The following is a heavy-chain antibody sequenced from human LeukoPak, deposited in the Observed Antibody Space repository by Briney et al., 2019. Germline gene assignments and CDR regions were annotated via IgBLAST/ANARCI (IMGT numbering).Heavy chain of an antibody. D-gene: IGHD6-13*01. CDR3: AKSIASAGTNSCYFMDV. CDR1: GYTFTGYY. V-gene: IGHV1-2*02. J-gene: IGHJ6*03. Sequence: VKVSCKASGYTFTGYYMHWVRQAPGQGLEWMGWINPNSGGTNYAQKFQGRVTMTRDTSISTAYMELSRLRSDDTAVYFCAKSIASAGTNSCYFMDVWGTGTTVTVSS. CDR2: INPNSGGT.